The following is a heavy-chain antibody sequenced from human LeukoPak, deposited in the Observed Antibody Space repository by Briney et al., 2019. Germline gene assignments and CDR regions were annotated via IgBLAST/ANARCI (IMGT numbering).Heavy chain of an antibody. CDR2: IKQDGGEK. Sequence: GGSLRLSCAASGFTFSSYNMNWVRQAPGKGLEWVANIKQDGGEKDYVDSVKGGFTISRDNAKNSLYLEMNSLRAEDTAVYICPRDRNSDFWSGYYTNYFDSWGQGTLVTVSS. CDR3: PRDRNSDFWSGYYTNYFDS. V-gene: IGHV3-7*01. D-gene: IGHD3-3*01. CDR1: GFTFSSYN. J-gene: IGHJ4*02.